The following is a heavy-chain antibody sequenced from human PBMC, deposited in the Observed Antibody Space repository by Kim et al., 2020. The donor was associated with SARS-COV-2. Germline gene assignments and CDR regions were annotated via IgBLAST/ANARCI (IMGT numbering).Heavy chain of an antibody. D-gene: IGHD6-19*01. Sequence: SVKVSCKASGGTFSSYAISWVRQAPGQGLEWMGGIIPIFGTANYAQKFQGRVTITADESTSTAYMELSSLRSEDTAVYYCVTQGYSSGWYGGDFDYWGQGTLVTVSS. V-gene: IGHV1-69*13. CDR3: VTQGYSSGWYGGDFDY. CDR1: GGTFSSYA. J-gene: IGHJ4*02. CDR2: IIPIFGTA.